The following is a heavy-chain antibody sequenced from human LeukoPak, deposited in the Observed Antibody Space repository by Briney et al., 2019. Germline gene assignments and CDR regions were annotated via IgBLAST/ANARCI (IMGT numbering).Heavy chain of an antibody. J-gene: IGHJ4*02. V-gene: IGHV3-33*01. CDR3: ARWGGTRQFYFDY. CDR1: GFTLSDYG. Sequence: GGSLRLSCAASGFTLSDYGLHWVRQGPGKGLEWLAVINYDGGNRFYADSVKGRFIISKDTSEKTLYLQMNSLRADDTAMYYCARWGGTRQFYFDYWGQGILVTVSS. D-gene: IGHD3-16*01. CDR2: INYDGGNR.